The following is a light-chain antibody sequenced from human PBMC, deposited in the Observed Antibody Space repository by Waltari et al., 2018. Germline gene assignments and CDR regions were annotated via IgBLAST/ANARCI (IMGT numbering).Light chain of an antibody. V-gene: IGKV3-11*01. CDR1: HTIDNL. CDR2: DTS. CDR3: LQRGNWL. Sequence: EIVLTQSPATLSLSPGERDTPSCRASHTIDNLLAWYQQKPGQAPRLLIYDTSTRATGTPARFSGSGSGADFTLTISSLETEDFAVYYCLQRGNWLFGAGTRVEI. J-gene: IGKJ4*01.